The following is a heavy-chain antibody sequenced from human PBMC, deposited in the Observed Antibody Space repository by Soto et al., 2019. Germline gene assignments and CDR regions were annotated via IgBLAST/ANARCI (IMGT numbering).Heavy chain of an antibody. V-gene: IGHV3-23*01. J-gene: IGHJ4*02. CDR3: AKAQPMLVGGFDY. CDR2: ISGSGGRT. Sequence: EVQLLESGGGLVQPGGSLRLSCAASGFTFNSYAMSWVRQAPGKGLEWVSGISGSGGRTYYADSVKGRFTISRDNSTKTLYVQMNSLRADDTAGYYCAKAQPMLVGGFDYWGPGTLVTVS. D-gene: IGHD3-16*01. CDR1: GFTFNSYA.